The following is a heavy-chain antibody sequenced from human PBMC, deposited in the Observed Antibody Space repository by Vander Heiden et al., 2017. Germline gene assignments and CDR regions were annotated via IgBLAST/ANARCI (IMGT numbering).Heavy chain of an antibody. CDR3: ARVRDAIPFMDV. CDR1: GFTFSTYD. V-gene: IGHV3-48*02. D-gene: IGHD2-21*01. Sequence: EVQLVESGGGLVQPGGSLRLAWAASGFTFSTYDMNWVRQAPGKGLEWVSYIGSSNNVIYYTDSVKGRFTISRDNASNSLYLQINSLRDEDTAVYYCARVRDAIPFMDVWGHGTTVTVSS. CDR2: IGSSNNVI. J-gene: IGHJ6*02.